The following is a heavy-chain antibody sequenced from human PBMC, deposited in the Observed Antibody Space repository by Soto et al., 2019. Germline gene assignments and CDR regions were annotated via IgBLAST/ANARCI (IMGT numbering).Heavy chain of an antibody. CDR3: ARAHAPTLPFDY. Sequence: PSETLSLTCTVSGGSIRNVYWSWIRQLPGKGLEWIGFIYHSGNAEYNPSLKSRVTISVDTSKNQFSLSLNSVTAADTAVYFCARAHAPTLPFDYWGQGTLVTVSS. J-gene: IGHJ4*02. D-gene: IGHD2-2*01. CDR2: IYHSGNA. CDR1: GGSIRNVY. V-gene: IGHV4-59*01.